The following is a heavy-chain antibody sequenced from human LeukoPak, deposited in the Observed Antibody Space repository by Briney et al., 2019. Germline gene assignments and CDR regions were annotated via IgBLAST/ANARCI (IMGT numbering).Heavy chain of an antibody. CDR1: GFTFSSYA. CDR3: AKASTTLYYDFWSGYPSRY. V-gene: IGHV3-23*01. CDR2: ISGSGGTT. Sequence: GGSLRLSCAASGFTFSSYAMSRVRQAPGKGLEWVSAISGSGGTTYYADSVKGRFTISRDNSKNTLHLQMNSLRAEDTAVYYCAKASTTLYYDFWSGYPSRYWGQGALVTVSS. J-gene: IGHJ4*02. D-gene: IGHD3-3*01.